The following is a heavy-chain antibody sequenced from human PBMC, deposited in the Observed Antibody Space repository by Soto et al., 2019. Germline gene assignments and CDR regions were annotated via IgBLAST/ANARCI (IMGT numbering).Heavy chain of an antibody. Sequence: SETLSLTCVVSGGPVSGDDLYWSWIRHLPGKGLEWIANVYHSGSTYYTPSLKSRVTISIDTSKNHCALNLWSVTAADTAVYYCAKYGENYYDGMDVWGQGTTVTGSS. D-gene: IGHD4-17*01. J-gene: IGHJ6*02. CDR1: GGPVSGDDLY. CDR2: VYHSGST. CDR3: AKYGENYYDGMDV. V-gene: IGHV4-30-4*08.